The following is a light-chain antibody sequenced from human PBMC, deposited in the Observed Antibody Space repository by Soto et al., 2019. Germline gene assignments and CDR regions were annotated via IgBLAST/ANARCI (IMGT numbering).Light chain of an antibody. CDR2: EVS. CDR3: SSYTSSSTLV. J-gene: IGLJ2*01. CDR1: SSDAGGYNY. Sequence: QSALTQPASVSGSPGQSITISCTGNSSDAGGYNYVSWYQQHPGKAPKLMIYEVSNRPSGVSNRFSGSKSGNTASLTISGLQAEDEADYYCSSYTSSSTLVFGGGTQLTVL. V-gene: IGLV2-14*01.